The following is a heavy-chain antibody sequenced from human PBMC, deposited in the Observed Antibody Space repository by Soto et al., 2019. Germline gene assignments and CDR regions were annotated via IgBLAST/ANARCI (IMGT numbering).Heavy chain of an antibody. CDR2: INGSGSET. J-gene: IGHJ4*02. CDR1: GFTFRSHA. D-gene: IGHD1-1*01. CDR3: ARRARDGRNSAIDF. V-gene: IGHV3-23*01. Sequence: EVQLSESGGGLVQPGGSLRLSCAASGFTFRSHAMNWVRQAPGKGLEWVSDINGSGSETYYGNSVKGRFTTSRDNSKTKSFLQLNSPIGDDPAVYYCARRARDGRNSAIDFWGQGTLVKVSP.